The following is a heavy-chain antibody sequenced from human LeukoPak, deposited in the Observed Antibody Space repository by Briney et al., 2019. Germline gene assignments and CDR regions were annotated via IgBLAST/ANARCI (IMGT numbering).Heavy chain of an antibody. CDR1: GYSFISYW. Sequence: GESMKISCKGSGYSFISYWINWVRQMPGKGLEWMGRIDPSDSYTNYSPSFQGTVPMSASQSISTAYLQWSSLKASDTAMYYCARIDCSSASCLYYYGMDVWAQGTTATVPS. CDR3: ARIDCSSASCLYYYGMDV. V-gene: IGHV5-10-1*01. D-gene: IGHD2-2*01. J-gene: IGHJ6*02. CDR2: IDPSDSYT.